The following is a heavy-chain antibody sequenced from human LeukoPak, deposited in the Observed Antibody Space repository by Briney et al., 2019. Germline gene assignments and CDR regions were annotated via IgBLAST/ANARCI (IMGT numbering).Heavy chain of an antibody. Sequence: PGGSLRLSCAASGFTLSSYSMNWVRQAPGKGLEWVSYIDSDTYGNTIYYPHTVNCRFTISRDNAKNSLYLQIDSLRDQHTAVYYCAGGRAYAFYYWGQGTLVTVSS. V-gene: IGHV3-48*02. CDR2: IDSDTYGNTI. J-gene: IGHJ4*02. CDR3: AGGRAYAFYY. D-gene: IGHD5-12*01. CDR1: GFTLSSYS.